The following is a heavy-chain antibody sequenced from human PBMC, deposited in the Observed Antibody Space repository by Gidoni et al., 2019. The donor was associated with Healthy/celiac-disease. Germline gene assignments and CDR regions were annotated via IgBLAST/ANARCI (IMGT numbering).Heavy chain of an antibody. CDR1: GFTFSSYA. Sequence: GGSLRLSCAASGFTFSSYAMSWVRQAPGKGLEWVSAISGSGGSTYYADSVKGRFTISRDNSKNTLYLQMNSLRAEDTAVYYCAKGSSYYYDSSGSNIDYWGQGTLVTVSS. J-gene: IGHJ4*02. D-gene: IGHD3-22*01. CDR2: ISGSGGST. V-gene: IGHV3-23*01. CDR3: AKGSSYYYDSSGSNIDY.